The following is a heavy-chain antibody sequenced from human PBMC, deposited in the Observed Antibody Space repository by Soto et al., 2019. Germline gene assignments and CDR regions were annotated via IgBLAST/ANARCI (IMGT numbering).Heavy chain of an antibody. J-gene: IGHJ3*02. CDR2: ISGTGGST. Sequence: EVQLLESGGGVVQPGGSLRLSCAASGFTFNNYALNWVRQAPGKGLEWVSSISGTGGSTFYAGSAKGRFTISRDNSKNTLFLQMTSLRAEDTAVYYFWKWESKWGTGDAFDIWGQGTMVTVSS. V-gene: IGHV3-23*01. D-gene: IGHD7-27*01. CDR1: GFTFNNYA. CDR3: WKWESKWGTGDAFDI.